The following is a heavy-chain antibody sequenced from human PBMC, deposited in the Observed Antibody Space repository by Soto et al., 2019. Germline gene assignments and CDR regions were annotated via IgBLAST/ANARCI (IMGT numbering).Heavy chain of an antibody. CDR3: AREGGESSDGLYYFDS. Sequence: SETLSLTCTVSGGSTSSDNYWSWIRQPPGKGLEWIGHIYYSGNTDYNPSLKSRLAISIDTSENQFSLKLSSVTAADTAVYFCAREGGESSDGLYYFDSWGRGSLVTVSS. V-gene: IGHV4-30-4*01. D-gene: IGHD3-16*01. CDR1: GGSTSSDNY. J-gene: IGHJ4*02. CDR2: IYYSGNT.